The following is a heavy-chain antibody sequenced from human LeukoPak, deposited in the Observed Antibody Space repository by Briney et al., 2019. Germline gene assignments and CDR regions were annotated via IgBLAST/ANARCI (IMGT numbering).Heavy chain of an antibody. D-gene: IGHD3-10*01. J-gene: IGHJ5*02. CDR3: AKDGYGSGGRWFDP. CDR1: GFTFSSYE. Sequence: GGSLRLSCAASGFTFSSYEMNWVRQAPGKGLEWVSYISSSGSTIYYADSVKGRFTISRDNAKNSLYLQMNCLRAEDSAVYYCAKDGYGSGGRWFDPWGRGTLVTVSS. V-gene: IGHV3-48*03. CDR2: ISSSGSTI.